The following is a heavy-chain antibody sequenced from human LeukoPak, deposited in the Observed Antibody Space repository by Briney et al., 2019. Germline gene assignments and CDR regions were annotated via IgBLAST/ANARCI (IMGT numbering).Heavy chain of an antibody. Sequence: SETLSLTCTVSGGSISSYYWTWIRQPPAQGLDLNGYIYYSGSTNYNPSLKCGVTISVHMSKNQFSLKLSSVTAADTAVYYCASQASQVEYNWFDPWGQGTLVTVSS. CDR2: IYYSGST. D-gene: IGHD5-24*01. CDR1: GGSISSYY. J-gene: IGHJ5*02. CDR3: ASQASQVEYNWFDP. V-gene: IGHV4-59*08.